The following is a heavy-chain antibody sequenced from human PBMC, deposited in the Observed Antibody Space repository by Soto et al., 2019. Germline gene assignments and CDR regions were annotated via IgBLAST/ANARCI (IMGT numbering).Heavy chain of an antibody. CDR2: MYYSGDT. D-gene: IGHD1-1*01. J-gene: IGHJ6*02. Sequence: QVQLQESGPGLVKPSETLSLTCTVSGGSINNYYWVWLRQPPGEGLEWIGHMYYSGDTDYNPSLKGRVAISVDTSKNRFSLRLTSVTAADTAGYYCARGDWNDYFYNGMDVWGQGTTVIVSS. CDR3: ARGDWNDYFYNGMDV. CDR1: GGSINNYY. V-gene: IGHV4-59*01.